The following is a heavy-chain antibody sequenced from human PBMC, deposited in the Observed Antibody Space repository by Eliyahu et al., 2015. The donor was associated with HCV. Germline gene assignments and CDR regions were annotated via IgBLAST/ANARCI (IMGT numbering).Heavy chain of an antibody. J-gene: IGHJ4*02. CDR2: INAGKGNT. CDR1: GYTFTTNA. Sequence: QDQLVQSGAEVKKPGDSVKISCKASGYTFTTNANQWVRQGPGQRLEWMGWINAGKGNTKYSQKFQDRITITRDTSASTAYMELSSLTSEDTAVYYCARGSAWYFDYWGQGTLVTVSS. V-gene: IGHV1-3*01. CDR3: ARGSAWYFDY. D-gene: IGHD3-10*01.